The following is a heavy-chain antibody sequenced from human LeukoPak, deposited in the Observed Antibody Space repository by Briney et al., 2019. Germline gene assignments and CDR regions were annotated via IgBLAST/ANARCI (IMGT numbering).Heavy chain of an antibody. D-gene: IGHD6-13*01. Sequence: PLETLSLTCTVSGGSISSYYWSWIRQPPGKGLEWIGYIYYSGSTNYNPSLKSRVTISVDTSKNQFSLKLSSVTAADTAVYYCARLPQQLDAFDIWGQGTTVTVSS. J-gene: IGHJ3*02. V-gene: IGHV4-59*01. CDR2: IYYSGST. CDR1: GGSISSYY. CDR3: ARLPQQLDAFDI.